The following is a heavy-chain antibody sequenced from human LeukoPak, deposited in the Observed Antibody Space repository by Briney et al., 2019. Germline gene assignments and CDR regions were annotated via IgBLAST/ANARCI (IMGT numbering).Heavy chain of an antibody. D-gene: IGHD1-7*01. J-gene: IGHJ4*02. CDR3: ARLGAYNWNYQFDY. V-gene: IGHV4-39*01. Sequence: SETLSLTCTVSGGSISSTISYWGWIRQPPGKGLEWIGSVYYSGSSYSNPSLKSRVTISVDTSKNQFSLKLSSVTAADTAVYYCARLGAYNWNYQFDYWGQGTLVTVSS. CDR1: GGSISSTISY. CDR2: VYYSGSS.